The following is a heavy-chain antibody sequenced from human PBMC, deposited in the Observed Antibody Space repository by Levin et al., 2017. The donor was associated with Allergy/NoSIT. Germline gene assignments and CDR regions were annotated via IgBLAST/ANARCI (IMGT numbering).Heavy chain of an antibody. CDR2: ISNDGSNK. CDR3: AKGREYGSGTYYREFK. CDR1: GFTFSNYG. Sequence: GESLKISCAASGFTFSNYGMNWVRQAPGQGLEWVADISNDGSNKYYGDSVKGRFTISRDNSKNTLYLQMNSLRAEDTAVYYCAKGREYGSGTYYREFKWGRGTLVTVSS. V-gene: IGHV3-30*18. J-gene: IGHJ4*02. D-gene: IGHD3-10*01.